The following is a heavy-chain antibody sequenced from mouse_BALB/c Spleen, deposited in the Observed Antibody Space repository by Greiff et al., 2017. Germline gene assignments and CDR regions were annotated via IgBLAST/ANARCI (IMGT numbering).Heavy chain of an antibody. CDR1: GDSITSGY. CDR2: ISYSGST. J-gene: IGHJ3*01. D-gene: IGHD2-1*01. V-gene: IGHV3-8*02. CDR3: ARLDGNYPAWFAY. Sequence: EVKLVESGPSLVKPSQTLSLTCSVTGDSITSGYWNWIRKFPGNKLEYMGYISYSGSTYYNPSLKSRISITRDTSKNQYYLQLNSVTTEDTATYYCARLDGNYPAWFAYWGQGTLVTVSA.